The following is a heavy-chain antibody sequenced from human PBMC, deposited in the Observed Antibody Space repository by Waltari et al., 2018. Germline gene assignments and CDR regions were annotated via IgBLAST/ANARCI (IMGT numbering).Heavy chain of an antibody. V-gene: IGHV3-53*02. CDR1: GFIVRSNY. J-gene: IGHJ3*01. CDR3: ATLGAYLGAFDV. Sequence: EVQLVGNGGGVIQPGGSLRPPCGVSGFIVRSNYMSWVRQAPGKGLEWVSVIYAGGGSYSADSVRGRFTISRDNSKNTLYLEMNTLRADDTAVYYCATLGAYLGAFDVWGQGTMVTVSS. D-gene: IGHD3-16*01. CDR2: IYAGGGS.